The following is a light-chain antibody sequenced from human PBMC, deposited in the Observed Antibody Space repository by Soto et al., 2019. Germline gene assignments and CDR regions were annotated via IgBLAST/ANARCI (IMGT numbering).Light chain of an antibody. V-gene: IGKV3-20*01. CDR1: QSVSSSY. CDR3: QQYGSSPLT. Sequence: EIVLTQSPGTLSLSPGERATLSCRASQSVSSSYLAWYQQQPGQAPRLLIYGASSRATGIPDRFSGSGSGTDFTLTISRLEPEDVAAYYCQQYGSSPLTFGGGTKVEIK. J-gene: IGKJ4*01. CDR2: GAS.